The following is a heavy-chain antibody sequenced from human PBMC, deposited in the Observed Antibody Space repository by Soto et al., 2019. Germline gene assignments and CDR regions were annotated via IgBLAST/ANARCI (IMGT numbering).Heavy chain of an antibody. J-gene: IGHJ5*02. CDR2: INPNSGGT. CDR3: ARGWSIAAAGTGASWFDP. Sequence: ASVKVSCKASGYTFTGYYMHWVRQAPGQGLEWMGWINPNSGGTNYAQKFQGRVTMTRDTSISTAYMELSRLRSDDTAVYYCARGWSIAAAGTGASWFDPWGQGTLVTVSS. CDR1: GYTFTGYY. D-gene: IGHD6-13*01. V-gene: IGHV1-2*02.